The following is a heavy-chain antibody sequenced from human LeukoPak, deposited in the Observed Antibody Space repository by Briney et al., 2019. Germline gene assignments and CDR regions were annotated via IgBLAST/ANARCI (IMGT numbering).Heavy chain of an antibody. J-gene: IGHJ3*02. V-gene: IGHV4-39*07. D-gene: IGHD1-26*01. Sequence: SETLSLTCTVSGGSISSSSYYWGWIRQPPGKGLEWIGSIYYSGSTYYNPSLKSRVTISVDTSKNQFSLKLSSVTAADTAVYYCAREIVGATEGAFDIWGQGTMVTVSS. CDR1: GGSISSSSYY. CDR3: AREIVGATEGAFDI. CDR2: IYYSGST.